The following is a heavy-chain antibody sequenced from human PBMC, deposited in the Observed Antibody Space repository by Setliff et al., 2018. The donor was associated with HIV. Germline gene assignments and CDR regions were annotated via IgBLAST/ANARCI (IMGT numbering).Heavy chain of an antibody. V-gene: IGHV1-2*02. CDR1: GYTFTGYY. CDR2: INPSSGRT. D-gene: IGHD3-16*01. CDR3: TRDYAHYFDF. Sequence: ASVKVSCKASGYTFTGYYIHWVRQAPGQGLEWVAWINPSSGRTDYAQRFRGRVTLTSDSSISTAYMELSRLRSDDTATYYCTRDYAHYFDFWGQGTLVTVSS. J-gene: IGHJ4*02.